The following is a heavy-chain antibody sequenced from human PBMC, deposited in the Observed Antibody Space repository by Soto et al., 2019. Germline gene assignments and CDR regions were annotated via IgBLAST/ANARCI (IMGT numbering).Heavy chain of an antibody. Sequence: ASETLSLTCTVSGGSISSGGYYWNWIRQHPGKGLEWIGYIYYSGSTYYNPSLKSRVTISVDTSKNQFSLKLSSVTAADTAVYYCAKDPKMGAAGPYNWFDPWGQGTLVTVS. V-gene: IGHV4-61*08. J-gene: IGHJ5*02. CDR3: AKDPKMGAAGPYNWFDP. CDR1: GGSISSGGYY. CDR2: IYYSGST. D-gene: IGHD6-13*01.